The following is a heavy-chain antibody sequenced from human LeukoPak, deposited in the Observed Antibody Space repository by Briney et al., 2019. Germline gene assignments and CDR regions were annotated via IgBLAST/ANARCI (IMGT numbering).Heavy chain of an antibody. D-gene: IGHD6-13*01. Sequence: GGSLRLSCAASGLTFSDYSMTWVRQAPGKGLFWVSGISAGGGSTYYADSVKGRFAISRDNSRNTLYLQMNSLRAEDTAVYYCAKDAAGPEYWGQGTLVTVSS. J-gene: IGHJ4*02. CDR1: GLTFSDYS. V-gene: IGHV3-23*01. CDR3: AKDAAGPEY. CDR2: ISAGGGST.